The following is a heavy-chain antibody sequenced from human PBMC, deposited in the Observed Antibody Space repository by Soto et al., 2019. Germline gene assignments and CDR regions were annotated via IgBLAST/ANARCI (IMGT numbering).Heavy chain of an antibody. V-gene: IGHV1-69*06. CDR2: IIPIFGTA. CDR1: GGTFSSYA. D-gene: IGHD3-22*01. Sequence: QVQLVQSGAEVKKPGSSVKVSCKASGGTFSSYAISWVRQAPGQGLEWMGGIIPIFGTANYAQKFQGRVKITADKSTSTAYMELSSLRSEDTAVYYCARTSNLDYYDSSGLYYFDYWGQGTLVTGSS. CDR3: ARTSNLDYYDSSGLYYFDY. J-gene: IGHJ4*02.